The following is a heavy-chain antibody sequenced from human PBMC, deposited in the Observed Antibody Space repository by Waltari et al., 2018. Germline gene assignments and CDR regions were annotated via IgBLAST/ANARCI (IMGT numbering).Heavy chain of an antibody. Sequence: QVQLVQSGAEEQKPGASVKVSCKASGYTFTDYYIHWVRQAPGQRLEWMGRIDPNGGVTHYAQKFQGRVTMTTDTSISTAYMELSSLRSDDTATYYCTRHDVKRAGEDLDFWGQGTLVTVSS. CDR2: IDPNGGVT. V-gene: IGHV1-2*06. CDR1: GYTFTDYY. CDR3: TRHDVKRAGEDLDF. J-gene: IGHJ4*02.